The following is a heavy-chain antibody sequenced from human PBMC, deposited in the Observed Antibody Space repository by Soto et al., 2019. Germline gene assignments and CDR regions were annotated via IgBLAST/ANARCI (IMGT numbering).Heavy chain of an antibody. CDR1: GGTFSSDA. CDR3: ARACGYVSGWYHDY. D-gene: IGHD6-19*01. V-gene: IGHV1-69*01. Sequence: QVQLVQSGAEVRNPGSSVKVSCKASGGTFSSDAVSWVRQAPGQGLEWMGGLIPILGTTNYAQKFEGRVTSTADESTNTAYMELSSLRSDDKAVYYCARACGYVSGWYHDYWCQGTRVTVSS. CDR2: LIPILGTT. J-gene: IGHJ4*02.